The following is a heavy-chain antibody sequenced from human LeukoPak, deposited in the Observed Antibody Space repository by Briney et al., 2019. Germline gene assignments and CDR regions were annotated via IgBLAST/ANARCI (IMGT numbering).Heavy chain of an antibody. CDR3: ARDSSTYYDFWSGSHDAFDI. CDR1: VGSISSYD. V-gene: IGHV4-59*01. J-gene: IGHJ3*02. Sequence: SESLSLTCTVSVGSISSYDWSWIRQPPWKGLEWIVYIYYSGSTNYNPSLKSRVTISVDTSRNQFSLKLSSVTAADTAVYYCARDSSTYYDFWSGSHDAFDIWGQGTMVTVSS. CDR2: IYYSGST. D-gene: IGHD3-3*01.